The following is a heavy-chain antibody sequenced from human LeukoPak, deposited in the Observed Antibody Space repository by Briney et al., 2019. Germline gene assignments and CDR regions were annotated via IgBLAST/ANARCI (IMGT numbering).Heavy chain of an antibody. Sequence: SETLSLTCTVSGGSISSGSYYWSWIRQPAGKGLEWIGRIYTSGSTNYNPSLKSRVTISVDTSKNQFSLKLSSVTAADTAVYYCSSVGEYYYDSSGYYYDYWGQGTLVTVSS. D-gene: IGHD3-22*01. CDR2: IYTSGST. J-gene: IGHJ4*02. V-gene: IGHV4-61*02. CDR1: GGSISSGSYY. CDR3: SSVGEYYYDSSGYYYDY.